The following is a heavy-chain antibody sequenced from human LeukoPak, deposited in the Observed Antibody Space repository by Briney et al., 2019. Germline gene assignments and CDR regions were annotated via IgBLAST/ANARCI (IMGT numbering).Heavy chain of an antibody. Sequence: PGGSLRLSCAASGFTFSSYSMNWVRQAPGKGLEWVSYISSSSTIYYADSVKGRFTISRDNAQNSLYLQMNSLRAEDTAVYYCARDKLWFGESPGYWGQGPLVTVSS. CDR1: GFTFSSYS. CDR2: ISSSSTI. J-gene: IGHJ4*02. CDR3: ARDKLWFGESPGY. V-gene: IGHV3-48*04. D-gene: IGHD3-10*01.